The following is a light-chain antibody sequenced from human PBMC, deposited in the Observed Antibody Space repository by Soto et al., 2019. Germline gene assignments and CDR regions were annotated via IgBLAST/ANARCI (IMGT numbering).Light chain of an antibody. CDR1: SSDVGGYNY. Sequence: QSVLTQPRSVSGSPGQSVTISCTGTSSDVGGYNYVSWYQQHPGKAPKLMIYTVNKRPSGVPDRFSGSKSGNTASLTISALQAEDEAAYFCCSHSGTYNVLFGGGTQLTVL. CDR3: CSHSGTYNVL. J-gene: IGLJ2*01. CDR2: TVN. V-gene: IGLV2-11*01.